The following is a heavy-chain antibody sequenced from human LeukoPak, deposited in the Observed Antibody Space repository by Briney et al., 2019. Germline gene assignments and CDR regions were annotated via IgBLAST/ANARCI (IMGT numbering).Heavy chain of an antibody. CDR3: ARGKRVYDFWSGYRPFDY. D-gene: IGHD3-3*01. CDR1: GGSFSGYY. CDR2: INHSGST. J-gene: IGHJ4*02. Sequence: SETLSLTCAVYGGSFSGYYWSWIRQPPGKGLEWIGEINHSGSTNYNPSLKSRVTISVDTSKNQFSLKLSYVTAADTAVYYCARGKRVYDFWSGYRPFDYWGRGTLVTVSS. V-gene: IGHV4-34*01.